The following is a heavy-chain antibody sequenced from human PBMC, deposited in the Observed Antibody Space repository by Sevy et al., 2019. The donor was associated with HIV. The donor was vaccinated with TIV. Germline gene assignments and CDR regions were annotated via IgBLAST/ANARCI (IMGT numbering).Heavy chain of an antibody. CDR3: ATHRGQWLWSAVFDY. J-gene: IGHJ4*02. V-gene: IGHV3-23*01. D-gene: IGHD6-19*01. CDR2: ISGSGGST. CDR1: GFTFSTYG. Sequence: GGSLRLSCAASGFTFSTYGLSWVRQAPGKVLEWVSAISGSGGSTYYADSVKGRFTISRDNSKNTLYLKMNSLRAEDTAVYYCATHRGQWLWSAVFDYWGQGTLVTVSS.